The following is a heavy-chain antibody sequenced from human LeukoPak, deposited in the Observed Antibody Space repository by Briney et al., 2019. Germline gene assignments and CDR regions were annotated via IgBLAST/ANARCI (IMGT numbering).Heavy chain of an antibody. CDR2: ITGSGGST. J-gene: IGHJ4*02. CDR1: GFTLSNYA. V-gene: IGHV3-23*01. D-gene: IGHD2-15*01. CDR3: AKAMRGSALVFDY. Sequence: GGSLRLSCAASGFTLSNYAMSWVRQAPGKGLEWVSTITGSGGSTYYVDSVKGRFTISRDNSKNTLYLQMNSLGAEDTAVFYCAKAMRGSALVFDYWGQGTLVTVSS.